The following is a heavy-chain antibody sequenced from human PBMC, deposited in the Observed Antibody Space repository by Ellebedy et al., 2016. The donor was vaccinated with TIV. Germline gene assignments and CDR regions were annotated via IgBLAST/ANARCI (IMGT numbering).Heavy chain of an antibody. J-gene: IGHJ6*02. D-gene: IGHD3-10*01. Sequence: ASVKVSXKVSGYTLTELSMHWVRQAPGKGLEWMGGFDPEDGETIYAQKFQGRVTMTEDTSTDTAYMELSSLRSEDTAVYYCATDRWTMVRGVINYYYYGMDVWGQGTTVTVSS. CDR2: FDPEDGET. CDR3: ATDRWTMVRGVINYYYYGMDV. V-gene: IGHV1-24*01. CDR1: GYTLTELS.